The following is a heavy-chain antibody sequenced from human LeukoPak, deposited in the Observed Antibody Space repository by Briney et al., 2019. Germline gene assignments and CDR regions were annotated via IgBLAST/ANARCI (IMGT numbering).Heavy chain of an antibody. J-gene: IGHJ4*02. CDR1: GGTFSSYA. CDR3: ARDPDCGGDCYSGFDY. Sequence: SVKVSCKASGGTFSSYAISWVRQAPGQGLEWMGGLIPIFGTANYAQKFQGRVTITADESTSTAYMELSSLRSEDTAVYYCARDPDCGGDCYSGFDYWGQGTLVTVSS. V-gene: IGHV1-69*13. CDR2: LIPIFGTA. D-gene: IGHD2-21*02.